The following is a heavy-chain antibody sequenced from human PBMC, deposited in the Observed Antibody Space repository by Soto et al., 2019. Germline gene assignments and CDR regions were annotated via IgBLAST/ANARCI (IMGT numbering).Heavy chain of an antibody. CDR3: AKDPWAYYDFWSGSPYYFDY. J-gene: IGHJ4*02. V-gene: IGHV3-23*01. Sequence: GGSLRLSCAASGFTFSSYAMSWVRQAPGKGLEWVSAISGSGGNTYYADSVKGRFTISRDNSKNTLYLQMNSLRAEDTAVYYCAKDPWAYYDFWSGSPYYFDYWGQGTLVTVSS. CDR1: GFTFSSYA. D-gene: IGHD3-3*01. CDR2: ISGSGGNT.